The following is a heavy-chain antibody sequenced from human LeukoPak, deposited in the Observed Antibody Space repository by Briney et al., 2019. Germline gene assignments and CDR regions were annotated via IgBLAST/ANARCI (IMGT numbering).Heavy chain of an antibody. V-gene: IGHV4-4*07. CDR2: IYTSGST. CDR1: GGSISSYY. D-gene: IGHD1-26*01. J-gene: IGHJ4*02. Sequence: SETLSLTCTVSGGSISSYYWSWLRQPAGKGLEWIGRIYTSGSTNYNPSLKSRVTMSVDTSKNQFSLKLSSVTAADTAVYYCARVAPWELLKGGFDYWGQGTLVTVSS. CDR3: ARVAPWELLKGGFDY.